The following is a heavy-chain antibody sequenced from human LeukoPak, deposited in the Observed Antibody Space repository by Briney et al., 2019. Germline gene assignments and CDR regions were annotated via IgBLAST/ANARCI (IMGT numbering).Heavy chain of an antibody. CDR3: ARRLFTNYFDY. CDR2: IFYSGNT. CDR1: GGSIINSNYY. J-gene: IGHJ4*02. V-gene: IGHV4-39*01. D-gene: IGHD2-2*01. Sequence: SETLSLTCTVSGGSIINSNYYWGWIRQPPGKGLEWIGNIFYSGNTYYNVSLKSRVSISVDTSKNQFSLKVSSMTATDTAVYFCARRLFTNYFDYWGQGILVTVSS.